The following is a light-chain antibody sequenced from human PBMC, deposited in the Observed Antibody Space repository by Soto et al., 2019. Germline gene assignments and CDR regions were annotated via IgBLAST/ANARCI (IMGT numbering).Light chain of an antibody. CDR3: GSITRSSTSV. CDR1: SGDIGGYNS. V-gene: IGLV2-14*01. CDR2: EVV. J-gene: IGLJ1*01. Sequence: QSVLTQPASVSGSPGQSITISCTGTSGDIGGYNSVSWYQQHPGKAPKLLIYEVVKRPSGVSNRFSGSKSGNTASLTISGLQADDEADYYCGSITRSSTSVFGTGTKLTVL.